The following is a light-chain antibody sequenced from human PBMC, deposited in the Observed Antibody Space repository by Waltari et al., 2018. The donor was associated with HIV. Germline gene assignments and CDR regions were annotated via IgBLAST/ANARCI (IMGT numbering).Light chain of an antibody. CDR2: GAS. CDR1: QNITTS. J-gene: IGKJ5*01. CDR3: QQSYNGPVT. V-gene: IGKV1-39*01. Sequence: IQMTQSPSSLSASLGDRVTITCRTSQNITTSLNWYQHKSGKAPKVLLYGASNLQSGVPPRFSGSGSGTHFALSISGLQPEDFATYFCQQSYNGPVTFGQGTRLDLK.